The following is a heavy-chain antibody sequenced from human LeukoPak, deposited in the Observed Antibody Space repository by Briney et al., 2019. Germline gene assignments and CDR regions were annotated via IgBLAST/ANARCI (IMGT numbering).Heavy chain of an antibody. V-gene: IGHV4-4*02. J-gene: IGHJ2*01. CDR1: GGSISSSNW. CDR2: IYHSGST. Sequence: SGTLSLTCAASGGSISSSNWWSWVRQPPGKGLESIGEIYHSGSTNYNPSLKSRVTISVDKSKNQFSLKLSSVTAADTAVYYCARDLYYDILTGYYTYFDLWGRGTLVTVSS. D-gene: IGHD3-9*01. CDR3: ARDLYYDILTGYYTYFDL.